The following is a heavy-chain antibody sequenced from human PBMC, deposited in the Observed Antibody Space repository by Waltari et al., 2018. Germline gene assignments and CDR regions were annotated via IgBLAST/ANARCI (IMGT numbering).Heavy chain of an antibody. D-gene: IGHD7-27*01. V-gene: IGHV3-21*01. Sequence: EVQLVESGGGLVKPGGSLGLSCPASGFTFSCYCMNWVRQAPGKGLEWISSISSTGTYTHYADSVKGRFTISRDNAKNSLYLQMNSLRAEDTGVYWCATGGWGFYLDNWGQGTLVTFSS. J-gene: IGHJ4*02. CDR1: GFTFSCYC. CDR3: ATGGWGFYLDN. CDR2: ISSTGTYT.